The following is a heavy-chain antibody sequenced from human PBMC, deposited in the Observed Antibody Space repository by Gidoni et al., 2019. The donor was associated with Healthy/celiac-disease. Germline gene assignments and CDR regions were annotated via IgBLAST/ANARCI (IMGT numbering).Heavy chain of an antibody. V-gene: IGHV3-53*01. Sequence: EGQVGESGGGLVPAGGALGLLWAASGFPGSSNYMSWVRQAPGKGLEWVSVIYSGGSTYYADSVKGRFTISRDNSKNTLYLQMNSLRAEDTAVYYCARVGIVATTGYYFDYWGQGTLVTVSS. CDR3: ARVGIVATTGYYFDY. J-gene: IGHJ4*02. CDR2: IYSGGST. CDR1: GFPGSSNY. D-gene: IGHD5-12*01.